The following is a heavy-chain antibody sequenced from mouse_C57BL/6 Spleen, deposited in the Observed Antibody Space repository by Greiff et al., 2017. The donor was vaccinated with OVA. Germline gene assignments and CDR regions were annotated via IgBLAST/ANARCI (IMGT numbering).Heavy chain of an antibody. CDR3: ARGGRLRYYFDY. J-gene: IGHJ2*01. CDR2: LSSGSSPI. CDR1: GFTFSDYG. Sequence: DVMLVESGGGLVKPGGSLKLSCAASGFTFSDYGMHWVRQAPEKGLEWVAYLSSGSSPISYADTVKGRFTISRDNAKNTLFLQMTSLRSEDTAMYYCARGGRLRYYFDYWGQGTTLTVSS. V-gene: IGHV5-17*01. D-gene: IGHD2-4*01.